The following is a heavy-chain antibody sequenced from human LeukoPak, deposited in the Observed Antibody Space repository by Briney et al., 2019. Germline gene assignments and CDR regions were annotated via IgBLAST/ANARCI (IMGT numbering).Heavy chain of an antibody. CDR1: GYTFTGYY. Sequence: EASVKVSCKASGYTFTGYYMHWVRQAPGQGLEWMGWINPNSGGTNYAQKFQGRVTMTRDTSISTAYMELSRLRSDDTAVYYYARVSPNYYGSGSLDYWGQGTLVTVSS. V-gene: IGHV1-2*02. CDR3: ARVSPNYYGSGSLDY. CDR2: INPNSGGT. J-gene: IGHJ4*02. D-gene: IGHD3-10*01.